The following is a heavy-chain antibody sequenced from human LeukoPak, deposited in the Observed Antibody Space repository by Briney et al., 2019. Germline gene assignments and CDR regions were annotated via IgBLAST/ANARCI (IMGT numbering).Heavy chain of an antibody. CDR1: GFTFS. V-gene: IGHV3-30*02. Sequence: GGSLRLSCVGSGFTFSVHWARQVPGKGLEWLTFIRHDGTDQHYADSVRGRFTISRDNSKNTLYLQMNSLRAEDTAVYYCAKDSLYCSGGSCVGNFDYWGQGTLVTVSS. D-gene: IGHD2-15*01. CDR2: IRHDGTDQ. J-gene: IGHJ4*02. CDR3: AKDSLYCSGGSCVGNFDY.